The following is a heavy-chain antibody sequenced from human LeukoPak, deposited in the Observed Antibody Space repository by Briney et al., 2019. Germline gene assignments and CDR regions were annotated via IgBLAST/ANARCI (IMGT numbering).Heavy chain of an antibody. J-gene: IGHJ5*02. CDR3: AHRRVYTPMGP. V-gene: IGHV2-5*02. CDR2: IYWDDVE. CDR1: GFSLSTSGVG. D-gene: IGHD5-18*01. Sequence: VSGPTLVKPTQTLTLTCTFPGFSLSTSGVGVRAIAQPPGKALEWLAYIYWDDVERYSPSLKSRLTITKDTSKNQVVLTVTNMDPVDTATYYCAHRRVYTPMGPWGQGTLVTVSS.